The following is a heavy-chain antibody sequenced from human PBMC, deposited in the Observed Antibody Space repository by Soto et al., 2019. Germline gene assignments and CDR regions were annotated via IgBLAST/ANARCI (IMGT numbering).Heavy chain of an antibody. Sequence: QVQLVQSGAEVKKPGASVKVSCKASGYTFTIYGISWVRQAPGQGLEWMGWISAYHGNTHYAQKLQGRVTMTTDTSTSTAYRELRSRRSDDTAVYYCARDRHDQLLVGHSSNWFDPWGQGTLVTVSS. CDR2: ISAYHGNT. J-gene: IGHJ5*02. CDR3: ARDRHDQLLVGHSSNWFDP. CDR1: GYTFTIYG. D-gene: IGHD2-2*01. V-gene: IGHV1-18*01.